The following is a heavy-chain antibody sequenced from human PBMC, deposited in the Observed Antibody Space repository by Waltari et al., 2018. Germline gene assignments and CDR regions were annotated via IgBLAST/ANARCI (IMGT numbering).Heavy chain of an antibody. D-gene: IGHD3-10*01. CDR2: IGGTHSNI. CDR1: GFAFSDSA. J-gene: IGHJ5*02. CDR3: TRDLYGSGGDWFDP. Sequence: EVRLAESGGGLVKPGGSLRLSCTASGFAFSDSAMNWVRQAPGTGLEWVSSIGGTHSNIFYADSVKGRFTVSRDNAKNSLYLQMDNLRAEDSGLYYCTRDLYGSGGDWFDPWGQGTLVTVSS. V-gene: IGHV3-21*01.